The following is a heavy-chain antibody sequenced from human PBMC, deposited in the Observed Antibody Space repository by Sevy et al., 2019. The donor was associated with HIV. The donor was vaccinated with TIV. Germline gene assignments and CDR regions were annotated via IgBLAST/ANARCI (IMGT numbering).Heavy chain of an antibody. CDR2: ISYSGTNK. J-gene: IGHJ4*02. CDR3: ARVAVEYCTDDCYHRFDY. V-gene: IGHV3-30-3*01. D-gene: IGHD2-21*02. Sequence: GGSLRLSCAASGFTFTLYDIHWVRQAPGKGLEWVALISYSGTNKYYADSVKGRFTISRDDSKNTAYLQMNNLRTDDTAVYYCARVAVEYCTDDCYHRFDYWGQGTQVTVSS. CDR1: GFTFTLYD.